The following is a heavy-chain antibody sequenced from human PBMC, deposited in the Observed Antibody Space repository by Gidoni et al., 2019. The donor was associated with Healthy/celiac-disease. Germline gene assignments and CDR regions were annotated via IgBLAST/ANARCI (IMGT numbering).Heavy chain of an antibody. J-gene: IGHJ6*02. CDR1: GFTFTSPA. D-gene: IGHD6-13*01. Sequence: QMQLVQSGPEVKKPGTSVKVSCKASGFTFTSPAMQWVRQARGQRLEWIGWIVVGSGNTNYAQKFQERVTITRDMSTSTAYMELSSLRSEDTAVYYCAAGSSSWPGGYYYGMDVWGQGTTVTVSS. V-gene: IGHV1-58*02. CDR2: IVVGSGNT. CDR3: AAGSSSWPGGYYYGMDV.